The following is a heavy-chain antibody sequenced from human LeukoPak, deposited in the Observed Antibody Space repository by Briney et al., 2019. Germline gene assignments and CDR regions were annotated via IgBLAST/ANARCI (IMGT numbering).Heavy chain of an antibody. D-gene: IGHD3-10*01. V-gene: IGHV3-9*01. Sequence: PGGSLRLSCAASGFTFDDYAMHWVRQAPGKGLEWVSGISWNSGIXXXADSVKGRFTISRDNAKNTLYLQMNSLRAEDTALYCCAGSXXEXEAFDIWGQGTMVTVSS. CDR3: AGSXXEXEAFDI. J-gene: IGHJ3*02. CDR2: ISWNSGIX. CDR1: GFTFDDYA.